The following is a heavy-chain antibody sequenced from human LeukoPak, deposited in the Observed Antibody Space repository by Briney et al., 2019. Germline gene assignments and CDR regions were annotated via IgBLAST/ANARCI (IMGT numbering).Heavy chain of an antibody. V-gene: IGHV3-33*08. CDR3: ARDLSAAYDF. CDR2: LVYDERN. D-gene: IGHD2-21*01. Sequence: GGSLRLSCAASGFTFSSYGMHWVRQAPGKGLEWVARLVYDERNDYANSVKGRFTISRDNSKNTLYLQMDNLRVDDTAVYYCARDLSAAYDFWGQGILVTVSS. CDR1: GFTFSSYG. J-gene: IGHJ4*02.